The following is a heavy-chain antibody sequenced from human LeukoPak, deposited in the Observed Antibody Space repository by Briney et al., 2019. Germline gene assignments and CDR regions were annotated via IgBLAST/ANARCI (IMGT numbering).Heavy chain of an antibody. V-gene: IGHV3-48*01. Sequence: GGSLRLSCAASGFTFSTYSMNWVRQAPGKGLEWISYISSSSSTIYYADSVKGRFTISRDNAKNSLYLQMNSLRAEDTAVYYCARDSLYCSRTNCYTDFDYWGQGTLVTVSS. CDR1: GFTFSTYS. J-gene: IGHJ4*02. D-gene: IGHD2-2*02. CDR3: ARDSLYCSRTNCYTDFDY. CDR2: ISSSSSTI.